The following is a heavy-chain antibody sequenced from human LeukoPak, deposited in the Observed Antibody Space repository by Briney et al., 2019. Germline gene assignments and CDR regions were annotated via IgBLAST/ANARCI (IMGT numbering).Heavy chain of an antibody. J-gene: IGHJ4*02. D-gene: IGHD3-3*01. CDR2: IWYDGSNK. CDR1: GFTFSSYG. V-gene: IGHV3-33*06. Sequence: GGSLRLSCAASGFTFSSYGMHWVRQAPGKGLEWVAVIWYDGSNKYYADSVKGRFTISRDNSKNTLYLQMNSLRAEDTAVYYCAKGSARDRESDYWGQGTLVTVSS. CDR3: AKGSARDRESDY.